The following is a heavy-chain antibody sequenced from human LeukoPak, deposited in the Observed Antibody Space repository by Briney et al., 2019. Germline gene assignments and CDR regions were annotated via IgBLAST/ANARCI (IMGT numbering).Heavy chain of an antibody. CDR2: ISWNSGSI. J-gene: IGHJ4*02. D-gene: IGHD3-3*01. CDR3: AKDSVLGRYDFWSGYFDD. CDR1: GFTFDDYA. V-gene: IGHV3-9*03. Sequence: GRSLRLSCAASGFTFDDYAMHWVRQAPGKGLEWASGISWNSGSIGYADSVKGRFTISRDNAKNSLYLQMNSLRAEDMALYYCAKDSVLGRYDFWSGYFDDWGQGTLVTVSS.